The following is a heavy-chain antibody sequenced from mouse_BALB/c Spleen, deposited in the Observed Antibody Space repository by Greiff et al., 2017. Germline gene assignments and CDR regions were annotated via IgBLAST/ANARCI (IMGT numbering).Heavy chain of an antibody. CDR2: IRLKSDNYAT. Sequence: EVQLVESGGGLVQPGGSMKLSCVASGFTFSSYWMSLVRQSPEKGLEWVAEIRLKSDNYATHYAESVKGKFTISRYDSKSRLYLQMNSLRAEDTGIYCCTHYDDDYGMDYWGQGTSVTVSS. CDR3: THYDDDYGMDY. V-gene: IGHV6-3*01. J-gene: IGHJ4*01. CDR1: GFTFSSYW. D-gene: IGHD2-4*01.